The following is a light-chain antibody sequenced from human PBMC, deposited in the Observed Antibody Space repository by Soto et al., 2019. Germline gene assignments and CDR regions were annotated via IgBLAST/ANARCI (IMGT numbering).Light chain of an antibody. CDR3: SSYTSSSTRV. Sequence: QSALTQPASVSGSPGQSITISCTGTSSDVGGYNYVSWYQQLPGKAPKLMIYEVSNRPSGVSNRFSGSKSVNTASLTISGLQAEDEADYYCSSYTSSSTRVFGGGTKLTVL. CDR1: SSDVGGYNY. J-gene: IGLJ3*02. V-gene: IGLV2-14*01. CDR2: EVS.